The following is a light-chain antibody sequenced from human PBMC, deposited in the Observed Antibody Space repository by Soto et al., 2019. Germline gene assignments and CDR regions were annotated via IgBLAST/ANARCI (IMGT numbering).Light chain of an antibody. CDR2: GAS. V-gene: IGKV3-20*01. CDR3: QQYGSSVSYT. CDR1: QTVSSND. Sequence: VLAQSPGTLSLSPGERATLSCRASQTVSSNDLAWYQQKPGQAPRLLIYGASSRATGIPDRFSGSGSGTDFTLTISRLEPEDFAVYYCQQYGSSVSYTFGQGTKLEIK. J-gene: IGKJ2*01.